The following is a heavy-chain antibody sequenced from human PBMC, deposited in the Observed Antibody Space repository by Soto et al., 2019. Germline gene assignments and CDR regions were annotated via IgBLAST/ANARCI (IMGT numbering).Heavy chain of an antibody. V-gene: IGHV3-74*01. CDR1: GFTSSYF. CDR3: ARAPHGYSYGVS. Sequence: EVQLVESGGGLVQPGGSLRLSCAASGFTSSYFHWVRQPPGKGLVWVSRINSDGSSTSYADSVKGRFTISRDNAKNTLYLQRDSRGAEYAAVYYCARAPHGYSYGVSWGPGTLVTVSS. D-gene: IGHD5-18*01. J-gene: IGHJ5*02. CDR2: INSDGSST.